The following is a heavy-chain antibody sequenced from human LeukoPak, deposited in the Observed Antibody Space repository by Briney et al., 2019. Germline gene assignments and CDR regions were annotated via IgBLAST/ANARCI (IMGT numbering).Heavy chain of an antibody. CDR1: GYTFTNYY. V-gene: IGHV1-46*01. CDR3: AREGPYSDSSRSRFDY. D-gene: IGHD6-6*01. Sequence: ASVKVSCKASGYTFTNYYIHWVRQAPGQGLEWTGIINPSGGSTSYAQKFQGRVTMTRDTSTSTVYMELSSLRSDDTAVYYCAREGPYSDSSRSRFDYWGQGTPVTVSS. J-gene: IGHJ4*02. CDR2: INPSGGST.